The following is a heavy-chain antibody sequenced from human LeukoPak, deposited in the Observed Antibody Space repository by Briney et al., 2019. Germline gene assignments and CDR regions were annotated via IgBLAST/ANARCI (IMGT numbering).Heavy chain of an antibody. V-gene: IGHV3-7*01. CDR1: GFVFSASY. CDR3: VRGGTYWTVS. CDR2: IKPDGSEK. J-gene: IGHJ5*01. Sequence: GGSLRLSCAASGFVFSASYMSWVRKAPGKGLEWVATIKPDGSEKYHVDSVSGRFTISRDNTNDSLFLQMNSLRVDDTAVYYCVRGGTYWTVSWGQGKLVNVS.